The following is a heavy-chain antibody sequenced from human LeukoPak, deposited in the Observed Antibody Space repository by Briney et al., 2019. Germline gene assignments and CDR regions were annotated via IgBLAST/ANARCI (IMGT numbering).Heavy chain of an antibody. CDR1: GFAFGSYT. V-gene: IGHV3-21*01. CDR2: ISSNTRDI. Sequence: GGSLRLSCAASGFAFGSYTMIWVRQAPGKGLEWVSSISSNTRDIYYTDSVKGRFTISRDNSKNTLYLQMNRLRAEDTAVYYCAKDFSVYNYDSRVLDYWGQGTLVTVSS. J-gene: IGHJ4*02. D-gene: IGHD3-22*01. CDR3: AKDFSVYNYDSRVLDY.